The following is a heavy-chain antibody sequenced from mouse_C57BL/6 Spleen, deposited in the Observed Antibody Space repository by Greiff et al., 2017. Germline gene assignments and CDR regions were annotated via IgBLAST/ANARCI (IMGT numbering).Heavy chain of an antibody. Sequence: VKPGASVKISCKASGYAFSSSWMNWVKQRPGKGLEWIGRIYPGDGDTNYNGKFKGKATLTADKSSSTAYMQLSSLTSEDSAVYFCAIYYYGSSYYFDYWGQGTTLTVSS. CDR3: AIYYYGSSYYFDY. D-gene: IGHD1-1*01. CDR2: IYPGDGDT. J-gene: IGHJ2*01. CDR1: GYAFSSSW. V-gene: IGHV1-82*01.